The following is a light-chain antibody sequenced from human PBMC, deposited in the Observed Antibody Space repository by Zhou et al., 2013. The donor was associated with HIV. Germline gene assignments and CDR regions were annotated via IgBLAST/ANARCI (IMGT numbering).Light chain of an antibody. Sequence: EIVLTQSPATLSVSPGESATLSCRASESVRTNLAWYQQKPGQAPRLLISGVSNRAVGVPARFSGSGSGTDFTLSISRLEPEDFAVYYCQQYGSSEFTFGPGTYVNLK. CDR1: ESVRTN. V-gene: IGKV3-20*01. J-gene: IGKJ3*01. CDR3: QQYGSSEFT. CDR2: GVS.